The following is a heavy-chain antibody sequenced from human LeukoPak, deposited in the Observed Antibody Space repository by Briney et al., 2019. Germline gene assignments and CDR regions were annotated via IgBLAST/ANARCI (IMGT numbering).Heavy chain of an antibody. CDR2: IIPILGMA. D-gene: IGHD3-3*01. CDR1: GGTFSSYP. J-gene: IGHJ4*02. Sequence: SVKVSCKASGGTFSSYPISWVRQAPGQGLEWMGRIIPILGMANYAQKFQGRVTITADKSTSTAYMELSSLRSEDTAVYYCARHYDFWSGYFGWGQGTLVTVSS. V-gene: IGHV1-69*02. CDR3: ARHYDFWSGYFG.